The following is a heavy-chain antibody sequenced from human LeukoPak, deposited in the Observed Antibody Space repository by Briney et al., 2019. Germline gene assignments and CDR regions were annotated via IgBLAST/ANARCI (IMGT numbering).Heavy chain of an antibody. Sequence: PSETLSLTCTVSGGPLYSSSFYWDWVRQSPGLGLEWIGDVFYNGTTYYNPTLKSRATTSVDTSKNQFTLKLTSVTAADSAVYYCARRPRLVASTNWFDPWGQGTQVIVSS. CDR1: GGPLYSSSFY. V-gene: IGHV4-39*01. CDR2: VFYNGTT. CDR3: ARRPRLVASTNWFDP. J-gene: IGHJ5*02. D-gene: IGHD2-8*02.